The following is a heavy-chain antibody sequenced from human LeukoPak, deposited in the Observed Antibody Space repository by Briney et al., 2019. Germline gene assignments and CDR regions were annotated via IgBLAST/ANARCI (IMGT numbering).Heavy chain of an antibody. D-gene: IGHD6-6*01. CDR3: ARTARPWDDYYMDV. CDR2: IYSSGSS. V-gene: IGHV4-4*07. J-gene: IGHJ6*03. CDR1: GASISGYY. Sequence: SETLSLTCTVSGASISGYYWSWIRQPAGKGLEWIGRIYSSGSSNYNPSLKSRITMSVDTSKNQFSLNLSSVTAADTAVYYCARTARPWDDYYMDVWGKGTTVTVSS.